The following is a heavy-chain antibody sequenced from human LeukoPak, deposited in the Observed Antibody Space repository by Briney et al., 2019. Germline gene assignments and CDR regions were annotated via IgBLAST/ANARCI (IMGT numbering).Heavy chain of an antibody. CDR3: YIPYYDTSAYKGY. J-gene: IGHJ4*02. Sequence: GGSLRLSCAASGFTFSSYAMTWVRQAPGKGLEWVSAISGSGGSTYYADSVKGRFTISRDNSKNTLYLQMNSLRAEDTAVYYCYIPYYDTSAYKGYWGQGTLVTVSS. CDR1: GFTFSSYA. CDR2: ISGSGGST. D-gene: IGHD3-22*01. V-gene: IGHV3-23*01.